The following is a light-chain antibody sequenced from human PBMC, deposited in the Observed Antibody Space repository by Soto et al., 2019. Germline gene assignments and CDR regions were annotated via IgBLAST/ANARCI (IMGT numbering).Light chain of an antibody. Sequence: QSVLTQPPSASGTPGQGGTISCSGSNSNIGTNTVNWYQELPGTAPKVLIDTNNQRPSGVPDRFSGSKSGTSASLAISGLQSEDEAHYYCAAWDDSLTALVFGGGTKLTVL. J-gene: IGLJ2*01. CDR2: TNN. V-gene: IGLV1-44*01. CDR3: AAWDDSLTALV. CDR1: NSNIGTNT.